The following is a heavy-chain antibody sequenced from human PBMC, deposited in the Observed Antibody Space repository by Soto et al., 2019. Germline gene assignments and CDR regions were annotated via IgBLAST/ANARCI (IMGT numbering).Heavy chain of an antibody. Sequence: SETLSLPCTVSGGSISGCHWSWIRQPPGKGLEWIGYMYNTGSTVYNPSFKSRVTISVDTSKNQFSLKLNSVTAADTAVYYCARDLWGYCGTDCYPLDVWGQGTTVTVS. CDR3: ARDLWGYCGTDCYPLDV. J-gene: IGHJ6*02. CDR2: MYNTGST. V-gene: IGHV4-59*01. D-gene: IGHD2-21*02. CDR1: GGSISGCH.